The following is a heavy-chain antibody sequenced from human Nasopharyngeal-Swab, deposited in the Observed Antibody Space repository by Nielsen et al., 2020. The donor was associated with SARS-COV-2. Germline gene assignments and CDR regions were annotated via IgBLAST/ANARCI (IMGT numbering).Heavy chain of an antibody. CDR3: ARVPGGNSEGYFDY. V-gene: IGHV4-31*11. D-gene: IGHD4-23*01. J-gene: IGHJ4*02. CDR2: IYYSGST. Sequence: SETLSLTCAVYGGSFSGYYWSWIRQHPGKGLEWIGYIYYSGSTYYNPSLKSRVTISVDTSKNQFSLKLSSVTAADTAVYYCARVPGGNSEGYFDYWGQGTLVTVSS. CDR1: GGSFSGYY.